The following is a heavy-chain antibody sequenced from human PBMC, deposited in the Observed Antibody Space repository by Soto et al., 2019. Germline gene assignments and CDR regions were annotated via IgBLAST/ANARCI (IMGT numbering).Heavy chain of an antibody. CDR1: GGSMISYY. J-gene: IGHJ6*02. CDR2: IYYAGST. Sequence: SETLSLTCTVSGGSMISYYWSWIRQPPGRGLEWIGFIYYAGSTKYNPSLNSRVTISVDTSKNQFSLKLSSVTAADTAVYYCARVKAEVVYDPYYYHYGMDVWGQGTTVTVSS. D-gene: IGHD5-12*01. V-gene: IGHV4-59*01. CDR3: ARVKAEVVYDPYYYHYGMDV.